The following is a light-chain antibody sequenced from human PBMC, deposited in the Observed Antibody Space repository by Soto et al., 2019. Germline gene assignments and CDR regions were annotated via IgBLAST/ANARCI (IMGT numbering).Light chain of an antibody. V-gene: IGKV1-17*01. J-gene: IGKJ2*01. Sequence: DIQMTQSPSSLSASVGDRVTITCRASQDIRNDLVWYQQKPGKAPKRLIYVASSLQSGVPSRFSGSGSGTEFTLTISSLQPEDFATYYCLQHNSFSYTFGQGTKLEIK. CDR2: VAS. CDR3: LQHNSFSYT. CDR1: QDIRND.